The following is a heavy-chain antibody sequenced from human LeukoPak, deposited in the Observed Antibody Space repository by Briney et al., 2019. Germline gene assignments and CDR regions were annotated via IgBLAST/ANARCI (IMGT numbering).Heavy chain of an antibody. CDR1: GGTFSSYA. CDR3: ARHGPLSYFDY. V-gene: IGHV1-69*04. J-gene: IGHJ4*02. Sequence: ASVKVSCKASGGTFSSYAISWVRQAPGQGLEWMGRIIPILGIANYAQKFQGRVTITADKSTSTAYMELSSLRSEDTAVYYCARHGPLSYFDYWGQGTLVTVSS. CDR2: IIPILGIA.